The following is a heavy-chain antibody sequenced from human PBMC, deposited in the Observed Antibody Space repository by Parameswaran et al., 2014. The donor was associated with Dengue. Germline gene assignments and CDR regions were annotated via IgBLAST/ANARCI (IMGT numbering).Heavy chain of an antibody. V-gene: IGHV3-21*01. D-gene: IGHD3-10*01. CDR3: ARDWATMVRGVIIPNYFDY. J-gene: IGHJ4*02. CDR2: ISSSSSYI. Sequence: WIRQPPGKGLEWVSSISSSSSYIYYADSVKGRFTISRDNAKNSLYLQMNSLRAEDTAVYYCARDWATMVRGVIIPNYFDYWGQGTLVTVSS.